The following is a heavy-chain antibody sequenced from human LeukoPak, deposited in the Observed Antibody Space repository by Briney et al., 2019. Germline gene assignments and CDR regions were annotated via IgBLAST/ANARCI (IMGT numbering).Heavy chain of an antibody. CDR2: ISSSSSYI. CDR1: GFTFSSYW. J-gene: IGHJ2*01. D-gene: IGHD4-17*01. CDR3: ASDRYGDFYWYFDL. Sequence: GGSLRLSCAASGFTFSSYWMHWVRQAPGKGLEWVSSISSSSSYIYYADSVKGRFTISRDNAKNSLYLQMNSLRAEDTAVYYCASDRYGDFYWYFDLWGRGTLVTVSS. V-gene: IGHV3-21*01.